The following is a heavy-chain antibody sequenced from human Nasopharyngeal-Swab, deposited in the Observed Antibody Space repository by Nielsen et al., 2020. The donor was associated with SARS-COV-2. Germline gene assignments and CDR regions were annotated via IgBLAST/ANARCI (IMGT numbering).Heavy chain of an antibody. J-gene: IGHJ3*01. D-gene: IGHD2-21*01. CDR3: ARVLFLDDAFDV. Sequence: GESLKISCAASGFSFATSSMNWVRQAPGKGLEWVSHITWNGGSTVYADSVKGRFTVSRDNAKSSLYLQMNSLRADDAAVYHCARVLFLDDAFDVWGQGAMVTVSS. CDR2: ITWNGGST. CDR1: GFSFATSS. V-gene: IGHV3-20*01.